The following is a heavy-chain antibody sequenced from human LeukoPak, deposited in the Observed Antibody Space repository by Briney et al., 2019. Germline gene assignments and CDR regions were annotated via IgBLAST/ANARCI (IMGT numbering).Heavy chain of an antibody. CDR1: GFTFSSYG. D-gene: IGHD3-16*02. CDR3: AKISSGIYDYVWGSYRNTENRVAY. Sequence: TGGSLRLSCAASGFTFSSYGMHWVRQAPGKGLEWVAFIRYDGSNKYYADSVKGRFTISRDNSKNTLYLQMNSLRAEDTAVYYCAKISSGIYDYVWGSYRNTENRVAYWGQGTLVTVSS. V-gene: IGHV3-30*02. CDR2: IRYDGSNK. J-gene: IGHJ4*02.